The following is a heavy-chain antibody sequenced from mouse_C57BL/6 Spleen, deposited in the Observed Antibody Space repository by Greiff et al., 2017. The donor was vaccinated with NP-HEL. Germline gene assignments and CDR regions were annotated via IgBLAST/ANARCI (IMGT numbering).Heavy chain of an antibody. CDR3: ASGPFITTVVDEYFDV. CDR1: GFNIKDYY. J-gene: IGHJ1*03. Sequence: EVQLQQSGAELVKPGASVKLSCIASGFNIKDYYMHWVKQRTEQGLEWIGRIDPEDGETKYAPKFQGKATITADTSSNTAYLQLSSLTSEDTAVYYCASGPFITTVVDEYFDVWGTGTTVTVSS. CDR2: IDPEDGET. D-gene: IGHD1-1*01. V-gene: IGHV14-2*01.